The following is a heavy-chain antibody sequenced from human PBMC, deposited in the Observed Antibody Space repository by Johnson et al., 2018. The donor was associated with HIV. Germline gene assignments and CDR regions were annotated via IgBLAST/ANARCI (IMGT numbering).Heavy chain of an antibody. Sequence: QVQLVESGGGVVQPGGSLILSCAASGFTVSSNYMSWVRQAPGKGLEWVAVISYDGSNKYYADSVKGRFTISRDNSKNTLYLQMNSLRAEDTAVYYCAIIPPGGAGKGADAFDIWGQGTMVTVSS. CDR1: GFTVSSNY. J-gene: IGHJ3*02. CDR3: AIIPPGGAGKGADAFDI. V-gene: IGHV3-30-3*01. D-gene: IGHD1-26*01. CDR2: ISYDGSNK.